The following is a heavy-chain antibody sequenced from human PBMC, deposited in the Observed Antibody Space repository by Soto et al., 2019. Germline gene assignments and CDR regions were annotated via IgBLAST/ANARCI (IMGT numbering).Heavy chain of an antibody. CDR3: ARGRYDFWSGYITDYCYYMDV. D-gene: IGHD3-3*01. Sequence: ASVKVSCKASGYTFTGYYMHWVRQAPGQGLEWMGWINPNSGGTNYAQKFQGWVTMTRDTSISTAYMELSRLRSDDTAVYYCARGRYDFWSGYITDYCYYMDVWGKGTTVTVSS. CDR2: INPNSGGT. V-gene: IGHV1-2*04. J-gene: IGHJ6*03. CDR1: GYTFTGYY.